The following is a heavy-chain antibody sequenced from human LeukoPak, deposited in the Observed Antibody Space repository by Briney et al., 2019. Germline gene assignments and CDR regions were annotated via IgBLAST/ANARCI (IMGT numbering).Heavy chain of an antibody. CDR3: ERCTPIVDGGYYFDY. V-gene: IGHV3-48*03. Sequence: GGSLRLSCAASGFTFSSYEMNWVHQAPGKGLEWVSYISSSGSTIYYADSVKGRFTISRNNAKNSLYLQMNSMRPEDTPVYYCERCTPIVDGGYYFDYWGQGTRVTVSS. CDR2: ISSSGSTI. CDR1: GFTFSSYE. J-gene: IGHJ4*02. D-gene: IGHD3-22*01.